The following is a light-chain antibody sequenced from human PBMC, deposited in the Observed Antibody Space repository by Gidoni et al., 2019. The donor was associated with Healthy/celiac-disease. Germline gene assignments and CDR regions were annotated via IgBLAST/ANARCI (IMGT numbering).Light chain of an antibody. V-gene: IGKV1-39*01. CDR2: AAS. Sequence: DIQMTQSPSSLSASVGDRVTITCRASQSISSYLNWYQQKPGKAPKLLIYAASSLQSGVTSRFSGSGSGTDFTLKSSSLQNEDFATYYCQQSYSTPWTFGQGTKVEIK. CDR1: QSISSY. CDR3: QQSYSTPWT. J-gene: IGKJ1*01.